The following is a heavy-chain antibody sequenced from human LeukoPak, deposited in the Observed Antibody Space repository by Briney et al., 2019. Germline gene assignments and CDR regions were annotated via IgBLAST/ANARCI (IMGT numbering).Heavy chain of an antibody. V-gene: IGHV1-2*02. D-gene: IGHD3-10*01. J-gene: IGHJ6*03. CDR2: INPNSGGT. CDR1: GYTFTGYY. CDR3: ARGRITMVRGVARGNYMDV. Sequence: ASVKVSCKASGYTFTGYYMHWVRQAPGQGLEWMGWINPNSGGTNYAQKFQGRVTMTRDTSISTAYMELSRLRSDDTAVYYCARGRITMVRGVARGNYMDVWGKGTTVTVSS.